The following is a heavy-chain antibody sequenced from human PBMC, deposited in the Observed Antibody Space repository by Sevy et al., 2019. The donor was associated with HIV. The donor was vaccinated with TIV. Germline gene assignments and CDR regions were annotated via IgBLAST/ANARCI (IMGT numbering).Heavy chain of an antibody. V-gene: IGHV4-61*08. CDR3: ARDRIAAAGGHFDY. Sequence: SETLSLTCAVSGGSVSSGDYYWSWIRQPPGKGLEWIGYVSYIGSTNYSPSLKNRLTISVDTSRNQFSLKLNSVTAADTAVYYCARDRIAAAGGHFDYWGQGILVTVSS. J-gene: IGHJ4*02. CDR2: VSYIGST. CDR1: GGSVSSGDYY. D-gene: IGHD6-13*01.